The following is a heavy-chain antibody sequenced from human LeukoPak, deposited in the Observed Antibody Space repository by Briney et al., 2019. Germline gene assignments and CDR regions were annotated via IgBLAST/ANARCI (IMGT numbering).Heavy chain of an antibody. CDR1: GDSVSNNSAI. J-gene: IGHJ4*02. CDR2: TYYRSKWYN. Sequence: SQTPSLTCAISGDSVSNNSAIWIWIRQSPSRGLQWLGRTYYRSKWYNDYAVSVKSRITLNVDTSKNQFSLQLNSVTPEDTAVYYCARSSNLHYFDYWGQGTQVTVSS. V-gene: IGHV6-1*01. CDR3: ARSSNLHYFDY.